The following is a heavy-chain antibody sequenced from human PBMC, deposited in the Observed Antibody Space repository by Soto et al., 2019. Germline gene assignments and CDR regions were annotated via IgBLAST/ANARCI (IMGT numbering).Heavy chain of an antibody. CDR1: GDSISNSDYY. CDR2: IDYSGST. V-gene: IGHV4-30-4*01. Sequence: SETLSLTCTVSGDSISNSDYYWNWIRQSPGKGLEWIASIDYSGSTYYYPSFERRVAISVDTSKNQFSLKLTSVTAADTAIYFCARLVYDTRLNYMYFDFWGQGALVTVSS. J-gene: IGHJ4*02. D-gene: IGHD2-8*01. CDR3: ARLVYDTRLNYMYFDF.